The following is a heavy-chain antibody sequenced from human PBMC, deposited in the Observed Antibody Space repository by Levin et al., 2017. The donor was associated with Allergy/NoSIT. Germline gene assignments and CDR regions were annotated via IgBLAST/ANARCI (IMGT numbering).Heavy chain of an antibody. CDR2: ISSSSSYI. CDR3: ARGGNSAHNWFDP. Sequence: SCAASGFTFSSYSMNWVRQAPGKGLEWVSSISSSSSYIYYADSVKGRFTISRDNVKNSLYLQMNSLRAEDTAVYYCARGGNSAHNWFDPWGQGTLVTVSS. V-gene: IGHV3-21*01. D-gene: IGHD4-23*01. J-gene: IGHJ5*02. CDR1: GFTFSSYS.